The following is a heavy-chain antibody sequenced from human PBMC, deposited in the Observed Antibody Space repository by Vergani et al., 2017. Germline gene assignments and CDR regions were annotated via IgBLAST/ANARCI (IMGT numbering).Heavy chain of an antibody. Sequence: QVQLQESGPGLVKPSETLSLTCTVSGYSVISTDYHWGWIRQPPGKVLEWIGSMDYSGGTSYNPSLESRISISFETPKNQFSLRLTSVTAADTAVYYCESKRGACRAAYCHSYDFWGPGTLVGVSS. V-gene: IGHV4-39*01. CDR1: GYSVISTDYH. D-gene: IGHD2-15*01. CDR3: ESKRGACRAAYCHSYDF. J-gene: IGHJ4*02. CDR2: MDYSGGT.